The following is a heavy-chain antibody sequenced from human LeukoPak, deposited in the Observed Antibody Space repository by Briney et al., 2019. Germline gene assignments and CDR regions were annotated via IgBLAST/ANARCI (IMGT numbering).Heavy chain of an antibody. CDR2: VCYSGKT. Sequence: KPSETLSLTCTVSGGSINSSSSYWAWLRQPPGKGLEWIGSVCYSGKTYYNTSLQSRVSVSVDTSKNRFSLKLTSVTAADTAVYLCARYARPLLSTSDNCFDPWGQGTLVTVSS. CDR3: ARYARPLLSTSDNCFDP. CDR1: GGSINSSSSY. J-gene: IGHJ5*02. V-gene: IGHV4-39*07. D-gene: IGHD2-2*01.